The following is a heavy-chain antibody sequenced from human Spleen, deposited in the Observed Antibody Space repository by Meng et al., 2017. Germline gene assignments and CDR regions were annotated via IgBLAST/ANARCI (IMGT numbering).Heavy chain of an antibody. CDR1: GDSISSRSNY. CDR3: ARAARRYSSSWSEAFDI. CDR2: IYYSGST. D-gene: IGHD6-13*01. Sequence: SETLSLTCTVSGDSISSRSNYWGWIRRPPGKGLEWIGIIYYSGSTYYNPSLKSRVTISVDTSKNQFSLKLSSVTAADTAVYYCARAARRYSSSWSEAFDIWGQGTMVTGSS. J-gene: IGHJ3*02. V-gene: IGHV4-39*07.